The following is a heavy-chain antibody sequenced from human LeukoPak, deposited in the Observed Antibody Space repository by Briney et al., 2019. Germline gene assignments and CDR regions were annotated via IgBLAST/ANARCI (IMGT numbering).Heavy chain of an antibody. V-gene: IGHV3-21*01. CDR1: GFTFSSYS. CDR2: ISSSSSYI. CDR3: ARGSSSSSLLWFDP. D-gene: IGHD6-6*01. J-gene: IGHJ5*02. Sequence: PGGSLRLSCAASGFTFSSYSMNWVRQAPGRGLEWVSSISSSSSYIYYADSVKGRFTISRDNAKNSLYLQMNSLRAEDTAVYYCARGSSSSSLLWFDPWGQGTLVTVSS.